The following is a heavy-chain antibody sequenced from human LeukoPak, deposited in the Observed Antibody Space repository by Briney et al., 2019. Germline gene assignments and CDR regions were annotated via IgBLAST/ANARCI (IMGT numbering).Heavy chain of an antibody. CDR3: ATPSISIAAAGMDY. D-gene: IGHD6-13*01. Sequence: ASVKVSCKASGYTFTGYYMHWVRQAPGQGLEWMGWINPNSGGTNYAQKFQGRVTMTRDTSISTAYMELSRLRSDDTAVYYCATPSISIAAAGMDYWGQETLVTVSS. V-gene: IGHV1-2*02. CDR1: GYTFTGYY. CDR2: INPNSGGT. J-gene: IGHJ4*02.